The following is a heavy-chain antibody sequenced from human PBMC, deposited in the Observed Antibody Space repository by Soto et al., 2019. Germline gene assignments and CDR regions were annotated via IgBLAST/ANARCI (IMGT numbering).Heavy chain of an antibody. CDR1: GGSVTSGNYY. J-gene: IGHJ4*02. CDR3: ARGPVVTPFVDY. V-gene: IGHV4-61*01. CDR2: IYYGGST. D-gene: IGHD2-21*02. Sequence: SETLSLTCTVSGGSVTSGNYYWSWIRQPPGKGLEWIGHIYYGGSTNYNPSLKSRVTISVDASKNQFSLKLSSVTAADTAIYYCARGPVVTPFVDYWGQGTLVTV.